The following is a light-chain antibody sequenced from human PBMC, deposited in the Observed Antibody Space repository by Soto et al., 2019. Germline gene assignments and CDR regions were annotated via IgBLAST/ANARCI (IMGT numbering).Light chain of an antibody. V-gene: IGLV2-14*01. J-gene: IGLJ2*01. CDR1: SSDVGGYNY. CDR2: DVS. Sequence: QSALTQPASVSGSPGQSITISCTGTSSDVGGYNYVSWYQQHPGKAPKLMIYDVSNRPSGVSNRFSGSKSVNTASLTISGLQAEDEADYYCSSYTSSSTLGHVVLGGGTQLTVL. CDR3: SSYTSSSTLGHVV.